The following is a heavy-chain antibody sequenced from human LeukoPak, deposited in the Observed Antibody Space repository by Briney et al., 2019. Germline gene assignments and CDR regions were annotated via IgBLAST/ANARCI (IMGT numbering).Heavy chain of an antibody. Sequence: GGSLRLSCAASGFTFNDYAMYWVRQAPGKGLEWVTLISYDGYDKSYADSVRGRFTISRDNSRNTLYLQMDSLRSEDMAVYYCARDFFPIVDSTWYEIGYWGQGTLVTVSS. CDR2: ISYDGYDK. D-gene: IGHD2-21*01. CDR1: GFTFNDYA. J-gene: IGHJ4*02. CDR3: ARDFFPIVDSTWYEIGY. V-gene: IGHV3-30-3*01.